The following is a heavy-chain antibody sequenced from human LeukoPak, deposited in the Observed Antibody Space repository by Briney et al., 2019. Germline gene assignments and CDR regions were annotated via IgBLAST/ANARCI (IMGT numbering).Heavy chain of an antibody. CDR2: ISGSGGNT. CDR3: ARRFGY. CDR1: GFTFSSYA. Sequence: GGSLRLSCAASGFTFSSYAMSWVRQAPGKGLEWVSGISGSGGNTYYADSVKGRFTISRDNSKNTLFLQMHSLRAEDTAIYYCARRFGYWGQGTLVTVSS. J-gene: IGHJ4*02. V-gene: IGHV3-23*01.